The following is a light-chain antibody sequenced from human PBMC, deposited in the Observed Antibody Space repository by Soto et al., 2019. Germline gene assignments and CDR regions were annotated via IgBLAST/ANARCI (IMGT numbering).Light chain of an antibody. Sequence: EIVLTHSPGTLSLSPGERATLSCRAIQSIDNNYLAWYQQKPGQAPRLVLYGASKRATGIPARFSGSGSGTHFTLTISSLQSEDFGVYYCQHYNNWPPYSFGQGTKVDIK. CDR3: QHYNNWPPYS. V-gene: IGKV3-15*01. CDR1: QSIDNN. CDR2: GAS. J-gene: IGKJ2*03.